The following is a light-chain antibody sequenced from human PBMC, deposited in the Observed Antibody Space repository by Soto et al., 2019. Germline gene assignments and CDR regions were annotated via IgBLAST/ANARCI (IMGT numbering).Light chain of an antibody. CDR2: QVT. CDR3: SSYTGFSTDIL. J-gene: IGLJ2*01. CDR1: SSDVGSYNF. Sequence: QSALTQPASVSGSPGQSITISCTGTSSDVGSYNFVSWYQHHAGTAPKLIIYQVTNRPSGVSDRFSASKSGDTASLTISGLQAEDEAIYYCSSYTGFSTDILFGGGTQLIVL. V-gene: IGLV2-14*01.